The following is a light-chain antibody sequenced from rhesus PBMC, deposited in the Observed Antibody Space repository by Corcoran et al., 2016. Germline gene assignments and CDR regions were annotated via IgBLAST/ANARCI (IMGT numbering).Light chain of an antibody. J-gene: IGKJ3*01. CDR3: QETSNIFT. V-gene: IGKV3-31*02. Sequence: EIVMTQSPATLSLSPGETATISCRTSQSVSSYLAWYQQQPGQAPRLLIYGASSRATGIPDRFSGSGSGTDFTLTISSLEPEDFAVYYCQETSNIFTFGPGTKLDIK. CDR1: QSVSSY. CDR2: GAS.